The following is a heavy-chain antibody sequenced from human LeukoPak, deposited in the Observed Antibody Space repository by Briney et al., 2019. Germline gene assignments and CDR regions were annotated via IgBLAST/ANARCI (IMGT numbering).Heavy chain of an antibody. D-gene: IGHD5-24*01. J-gene: IGHJ4*02. CDR3: ARDREMATILGY. Sequence: ETLSLTCAVSGGSIRNDYWSWVRQAPGKGLEWVSVIYSGGSTYYADSVKGRFTISRDNSKNTLYLQMNSLRAEDTAVYYCARDREMATILGYWGQGTLVTVSS. CDR2: IYSGGST. CDR1: GGSIRNDY. V-gene: IGHV3-66*01.